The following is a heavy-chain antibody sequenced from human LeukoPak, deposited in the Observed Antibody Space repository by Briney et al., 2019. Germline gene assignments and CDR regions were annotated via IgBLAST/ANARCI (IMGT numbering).Heavy chain of an antibody. J-gene: IGHJ4*02. CDR1: GGSSNGNY. V-gene: IGHV4-34*01. Sequence: KSSETLSLTCAVYGGSSNGNYWRWIRQPQGKGMEWIGEINSSGSTNYNQSLKSRVTISVDTSNDQFTLKLSSVTTADTAVYSCARLAHVLRYFDWLYRFDYWGQGTLVTVSS. CDR2: INSSGST. D-gene: IGHD3-9*01. CDR3: ARLAHVLRYFDWLYRFDY.